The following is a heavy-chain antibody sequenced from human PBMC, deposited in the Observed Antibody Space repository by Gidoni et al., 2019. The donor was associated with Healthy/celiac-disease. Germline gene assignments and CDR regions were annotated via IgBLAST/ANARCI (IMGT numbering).Heavy chain of an antibody. J-gene: IGHJ6*02. CDR1: GFTFSSYG. Sequence: QVQLVESGGGVVQPGRSLRLSCAASGFTFSSYGMHWVRQAPGKGLEWVAVISYDGSNKYYADSVKGRFTISRDNSKNTLYLQMNSLRAEDTAVYYCAKDAFDPLYGMDVWGQGTTVTVSS. CDR2: ISYDGSNK. CDR3: AKDAFDPLYGMDV. D-gene: IGHD3-9*01. V-gene: IGHV3-30*18.